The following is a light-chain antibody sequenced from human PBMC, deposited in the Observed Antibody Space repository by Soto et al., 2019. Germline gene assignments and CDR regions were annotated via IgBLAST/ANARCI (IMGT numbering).Light chain of an antibody. J-gene: IGKJ2*01. V-gene: IGKV3-15*01. CDR3: QQYNTWPPRYT. CDR1: QSVKSY. Sequence: EIVMTQSPATLSVSPGGRATLSCRASQSVKSYLAWYQQRPGQPPRLLIYGASTRATDIPARFSGSGSGTDFSLTLSGLQSEDFAVYFCQQYNTWPPRYTFGQGTKLEI. CDR2: GAS.